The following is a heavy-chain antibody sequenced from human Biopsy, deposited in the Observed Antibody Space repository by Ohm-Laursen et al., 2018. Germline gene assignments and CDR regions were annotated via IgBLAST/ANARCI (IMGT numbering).Heavy chain of an antibody. CDR1: EGTFSNYG. J-gene: IGHJ1*01. V-gene: IGHV1-69*06. CDR3: ATKLTGYFHH. Sequence: SSVKVSCKVPEGTFSNYGVNWARQAPGQGLEWLGGNIPILGTGNYAHQFQDRVTVVADTSTSTATMELRSLRSDDTAVYYCATKLTGYFHHWGQGTLVIVSS. CDR2: NIPILGTG. D-gene: IGHD3-9*01.